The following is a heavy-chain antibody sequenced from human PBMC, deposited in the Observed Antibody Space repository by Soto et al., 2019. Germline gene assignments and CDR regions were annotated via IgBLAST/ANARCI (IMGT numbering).Heavy chain of an antibody. Sequence: EVRLLESGGGLVQPGGSLRLSCAASGFGFDKYSMSWVRQAPGKGLEWVSGISGTAYSKHYADSVKGQFTISRDNFEKTLYLSMTRLRVEDTTVSHCAPSWGDTWQQSAFDFWGQGTMVTVSS. J-gene: IGHJ3*01. V-gene: IGHV3-23*01. D-gene: IGHD5-18*01. CDR1: GFGFDKYS. CDR2: ISGTAYSK. CDR3: APSWGDTWQQSAFDF.